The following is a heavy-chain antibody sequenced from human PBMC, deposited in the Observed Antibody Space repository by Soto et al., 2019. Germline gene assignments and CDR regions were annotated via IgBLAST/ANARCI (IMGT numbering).Heavy chain of an antibody. CDR2: IIPIFGST. D-gene: IGHD5-12*01. CDR1: GATFMNSA. V-gene: IGHV1-69*06. J-gene: IGHJ4*02. Sequence: QVQLVQSGAVVKTPGSLVKVSCKASGATFMNSAITWVRQAPGQGPEWVGMIIPIFGSTNSAPKFRGRVTFTADTSTSTAFMELTRLKSNDTAVYYFATSSGLLGQYSALPDYWGQGTLVTVSS. CDR3: ATSSGLLGQYSALPDY.